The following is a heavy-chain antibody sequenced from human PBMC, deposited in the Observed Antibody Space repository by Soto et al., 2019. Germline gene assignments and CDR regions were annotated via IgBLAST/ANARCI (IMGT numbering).Heavy chain of an antibody. J-gene: IGHJ4*02. D-gene: IGHD3-10*01. CDR2: ISAYNGNT. V-gene: IGHV1-18*01. CDR1: GYTFTSHG. CDR3: ARDSYLRFGELLMDY. Sequence: QVQLVQSGAEVKKPGASVKVSCTASGYTFTSHGISWVRQAPGQGLEWMGWISAYNGNTNYAQKLQGRVTMTTDTSTSTAYMELRSLRSDDTAVYYCARDSYLRFGELLMDYWGQGTLVTVCS.